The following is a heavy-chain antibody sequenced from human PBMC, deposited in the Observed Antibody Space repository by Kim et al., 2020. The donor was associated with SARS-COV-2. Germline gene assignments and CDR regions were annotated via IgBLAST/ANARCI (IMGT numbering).Heavy chain of an antibody. J-gene: IGHJ3*02. CDR1: GFTFSSYW. CDR2: IKQDGSVK. CDR3: ARALLGRITMIVVVIDAFDI. Sequence: GGSLRLSCAASGFTFSSYWMSWVRQAPGKGLEWVANIKQDGSVKYYVDSVKGRFTISRDNAKNSLYLQMNSLRAEDTAVYYCARALLGRITMIVVVIDAFDIWGQGTMVTVSS. V-gene: IGHV3-7*01. D-gene: IGHD3-22*01.